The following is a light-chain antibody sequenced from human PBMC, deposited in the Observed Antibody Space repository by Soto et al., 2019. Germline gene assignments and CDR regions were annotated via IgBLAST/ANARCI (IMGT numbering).Light chain of an antibody. J-gene: IGKJ1*01. Sequence: EIVMTQSPATLSVSPGERATLSCRASQSVSIKLAWYQQKPGQAPRLLIYRASTRATGVPARFSGSGSGTDFTLTISSLQSEDFTVYSCLQYHNLWAFGQGTKVDIK. CDR3: LQYHNLWA. V-gene: IGKV3-15*01. CDR2: RAS. CDR1: QSVSIK.